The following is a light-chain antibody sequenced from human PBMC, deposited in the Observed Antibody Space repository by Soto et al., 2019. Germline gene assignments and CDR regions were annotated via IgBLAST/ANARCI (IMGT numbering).Light chain of an antibody. J-gene: IGKJ1*01. CDR2: DGS. V-gene: IGKV3-11*01. CDR3: QQRSYWPWT. CDR1: QSLTS. Sequence: EIVLTQPPATLSLSPGERASLSCRASQSLTSLAWYQQKPGQAPRLLIYDGSIRATGIPARFSDSGSGTDFTLTISSLEPEDFAVYYCQQRSYWPWTFGQGTKVDIK.